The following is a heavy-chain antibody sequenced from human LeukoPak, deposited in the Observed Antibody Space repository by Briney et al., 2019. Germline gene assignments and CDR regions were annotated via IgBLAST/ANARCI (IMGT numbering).Heavy chain of an antibody. Sequence: GASVKVSCKASGYTFTSYYMHWVRQAPGQGLEWMGWINPNSGGTNYAQKFQGRVTMTRDTSISTAYMELSRLRSDDTAVYYCAREIVTMGYYFDYWGQGTLVTVSP. J-gene: IGHJ4*02. V-gene: IGHV1-2*02. CDR2: INPNSGGT. D-gene: IGHD3-10*01. CDR3: AREIVTMGYYFDY. CDR1: GYTFTSYY.